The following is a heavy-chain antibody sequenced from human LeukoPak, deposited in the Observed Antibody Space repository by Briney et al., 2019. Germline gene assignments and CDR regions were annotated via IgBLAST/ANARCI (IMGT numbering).Heavy chain of an antibody. V-gene: IGHV3-7*01. Sequence: GGSLRLSCAASGFSFSSYWMSWVRQAPGKGLEWVANIKQDGNEKYYVDSVKGRFTISRDNAKNSLYLQMNSLRAEDSAVYFCARGGTIFGVLIKLYFDYWGQGTLVTVSS. CDR3: ARGGTIFGVLIKLYFDY. D-gene: IGHD3-3*01. CDR1: GFSFSSYW. J-gene: IGHJ4*02. CDR2: IKQDGNEK.